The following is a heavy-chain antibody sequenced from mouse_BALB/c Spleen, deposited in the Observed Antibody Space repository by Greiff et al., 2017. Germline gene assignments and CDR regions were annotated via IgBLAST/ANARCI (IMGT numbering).Heavy chain of an antibody. CDR1: GYSITSGYY. CDR2: ISYDGSN. Sequence: EVKLQESGPGLVKPSQSLSLTCSVTGYSITSGYYWNWIRQFPGNKLEWMGYISYDGSNNYNPSLKNRISITRDTSKNQFFLKLNSVTTEDTATYYCARWEYGYYFDYWGQGTTLTVSS. V-gene: IGHV3-6*02. CDR3: ARWEYGYYFDY. J-gene: IGHJ2*01. D-gene: IGHD2-10*02.